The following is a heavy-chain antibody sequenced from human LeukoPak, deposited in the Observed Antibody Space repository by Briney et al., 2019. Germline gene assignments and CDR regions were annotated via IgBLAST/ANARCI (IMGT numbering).Heavy chain of an antibody. D-gene: IGHD5-18*01. CDR1: GGSISSYY. CDR2: IYTSGST. Sequence: SETLSFTCTVSGGSISSYYWSWIRQSAGKDLYWIGRIYTSGSTNYNPSLKSRVTMSVDTSKNQCSLKLSSVTAADTVVYYGARVGLWSYFDYWGQGTLVTVS. J-gene: IGHJ4*02. CDR3: ARVGLWSYFDY. V-gene: IGHV4-4*07.